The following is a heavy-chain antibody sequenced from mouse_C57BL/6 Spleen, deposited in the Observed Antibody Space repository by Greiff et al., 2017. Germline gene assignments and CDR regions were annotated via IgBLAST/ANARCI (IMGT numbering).Heavy chain of an antibody. CDR2: IDPANGNT. D-gene: IGHD2-4*01. CDR3: ARSNDYDEGYYAMDY. J-gene: IGHJ4*01. Sequence: EVQVVESVAELVRPGASVKLSCTASGFNIKNTYMHWVKQRPEQGLEWIGRIDPANGNTKYAPKFQGKATITADTSSNTAYLQLSSLTSEDTAIYYCARSNDYDEGYYAMDYWGQGTSVTVSS. CDR1: GFNIKNTY. V-gene: IGHV14-3*01.